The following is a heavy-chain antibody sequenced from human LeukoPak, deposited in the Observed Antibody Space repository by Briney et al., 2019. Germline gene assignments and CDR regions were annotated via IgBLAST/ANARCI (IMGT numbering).Heavy chain of an antibody. CDR3: ARGGGYNWFDP. V-gene: IGHV3-7*03. CDR1: GFTFSGYW. CDR2: IKQDGSEK. Sequence: GGSLRLSCAASGFTFSGYWMSWVRQAPGKGLEWVANIKQDGSEKYYADSVKGRFTISRDNSKNSLYLQMNSLRTEDTALYYCARGGGYNWFDPWGQGTLVTVSS. J-gene: IGHJ5*02. D-gene: IGHD3-16*01.